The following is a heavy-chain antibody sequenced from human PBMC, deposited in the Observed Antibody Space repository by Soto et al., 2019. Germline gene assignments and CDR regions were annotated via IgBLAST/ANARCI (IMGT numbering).Heavy chain of an antibody. Sequence: SETLSLTCTVSGGSISSYDWSWVRQPPGKGLEWIGYIYYSGSTNYNPYLKSRVTISVDTSMNQFSLNLSAVTAADTGVYYCSSLYDDYDVVDYWAREPWSP. V-gene: IGHV4-59*01. CDR3: SSLYDDYDVVDY. CDR2: IYYSGST. D-gene: IGHD4-17*01. J-gene: IGHJ4*02. CDR1: GGSISSYD.